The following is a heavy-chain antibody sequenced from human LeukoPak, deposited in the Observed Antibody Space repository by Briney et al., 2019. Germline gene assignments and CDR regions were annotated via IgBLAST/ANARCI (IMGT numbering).Heavy chain of an antibody. CDR3: ARGRRSRNSFDY. CDR2: INHSGST. CDR1: GGSFSGYY. V-gene: IGHV4-34*01. J-gene: IGHJ4*02. Sequence: SETPSLTCAVYGGSFSGYYWSWIRQPPGKGLEWIGEINHSGSTNYNPSLKSRVTISVDTSKNQFSLKLSSVTAADTAVYYCARGRRSRNSFDYWGQGTLVTVSS.